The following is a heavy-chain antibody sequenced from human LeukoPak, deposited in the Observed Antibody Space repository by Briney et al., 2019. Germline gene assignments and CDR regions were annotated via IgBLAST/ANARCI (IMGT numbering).Heavy chain of an antibody. Sequence: GGSLRLSCAASGFTFSSYWMSWVRQAPGQGLEWMGWISAYNGNTNYAQKLQGIVTMTTDTSTSTAYMELRSLRSDDTAVYYCARGHIVATIATFDIWGQGTMVTVSS. CDR3: ARGHIVATIATFDI. V-gene: IGHV1-18*01. D-gene: IGHD5-12*01. CDR1: GFTFSSYW. CDR2: ISAYNGNT. J-gene: IGHJ3*02.